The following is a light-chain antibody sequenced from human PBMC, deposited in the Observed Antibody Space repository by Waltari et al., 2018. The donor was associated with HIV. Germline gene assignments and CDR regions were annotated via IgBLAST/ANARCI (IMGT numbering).Light chain of an antibody. V-gene: IGLV1-51*01. Sequence: QSVLTQPPSVSAAPGLKVTISCSGSSSNIGDNYVSWYQQRPGTAPKLLIYDNNKRPSGIPDRFSASKSGTSATLGITGLQTGDEADYYCGTWDSSLSAGLFGGGTKLTVL. CDR2: DNN. J-gene: IGLJ2*01. CDR1: SSNIGDNY. CDR3: GTWDSSLSAGL.